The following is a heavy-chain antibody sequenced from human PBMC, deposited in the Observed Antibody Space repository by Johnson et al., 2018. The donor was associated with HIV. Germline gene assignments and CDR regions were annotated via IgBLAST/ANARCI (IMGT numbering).Heavy chain of an antibody. Sequence: QVQLVESGGGVVQPGRSLKLSCEASGFTFSDYGMHWVRQAPGKGLEWVSTVSDGAGNTYYADSVKGRFTISRENAKNSLYLQMNSLRAGDTAVYYGAKDRSGSAGAFDVGGQRRMATAS. CDR1: GFTFSDYG. D-gene: IGHD1-26*01. J-gene: IGHJ3*01. CDR3: AKDRSGSAGAFDV. V-gene: IGHV3-NL1*01. CDR2: VSDGAGNT.